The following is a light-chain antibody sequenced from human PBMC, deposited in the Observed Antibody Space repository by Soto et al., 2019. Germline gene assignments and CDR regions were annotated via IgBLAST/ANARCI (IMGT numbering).Light chain of an antibody. J-gene: IGLJ2*01. V-gene: IGLV2-14*01. Sequence: QSALTQPASVSGSPGESITISCTGTRSDVGGYKYVSWYQQHPGKAPKLMIYDVESRPSGVSNRFSGSKSGNTASLTISGLQGEGGGEYYCRSYTSSNSVIFGGGTKLTVL. CDR2: DVE. CDR3: RSYTSSNSVI. CDR1: RSDVGGYKY.